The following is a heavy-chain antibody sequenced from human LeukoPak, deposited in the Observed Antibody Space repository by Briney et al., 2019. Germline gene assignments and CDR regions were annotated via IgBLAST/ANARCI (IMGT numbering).Heavy chain of an antibody. CDR2: ISAYSGNT. D-gene: IGHD1-26*01. CDR3: ARQVGATHPFDY. CDR1: GYTFTSYG. J-gene: IGHJ4*02. Sequence: ASVKVSCKASGYTFTSYGISWVRQAPGQGPEWMGWISAYSGNTNYAQKLQGRVTMTTDTSTSTAYMELRSLRSDDTAVYYCARQVGATHPFDYWGQGTLVTVSS. V-gene: IGHV1-18*01.